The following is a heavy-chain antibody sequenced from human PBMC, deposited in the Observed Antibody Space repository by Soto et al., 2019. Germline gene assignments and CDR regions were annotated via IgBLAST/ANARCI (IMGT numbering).Heavy chain of an antibody. Sequence: SLRLSCAASGFTFDNYAMHWVRQAPGKGLDWVSGISWNSNTIAYADSVKGRFTISRDNAKNSLYLQMNSLRAEDTAFYYCAKDTGPNWGQGTLVTVSS. CDR1: GFTFDNYA. CDR2: ISWNSNTI. J-gene: IGHJ4*02. V-gene: IGHV3-9*01. CDR3: AKDTGPN.